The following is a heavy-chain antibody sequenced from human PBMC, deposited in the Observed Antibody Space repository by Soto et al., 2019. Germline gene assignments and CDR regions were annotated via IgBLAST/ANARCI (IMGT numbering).Heavy chain of an antibody. Sequence: GGSLRLSCAASGFTFSSYAMHWVRQAPGRGLEWVAVISYDGSNKYYADSVKGRFTISRDNSKNTLYLQMNSLRAEDTAVYYCARDTFRDYGDPNYYYYYGMDVWGQGTTVTVSS. V-gene: IGHV3-30-3*01. J-gene: IGHJ6*02. D-gene: IGHD4-17*01. CDR1: GFTFSSYA. CDR2: ISYDGSNK. CDR3: ARDTFRDYGDPNYYYYYGMDV.